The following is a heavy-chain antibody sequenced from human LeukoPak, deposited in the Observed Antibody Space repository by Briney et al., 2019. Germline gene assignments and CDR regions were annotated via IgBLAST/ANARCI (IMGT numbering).Heavy chain of an antibody. D-gene: IGHD2-2*01. CDR3: ARRLGGYCASASCSHVDY. V-gene: IGHV4-34*01. Sequence: SETLSLTCTVSGGTVSSYYWSWIRQPPGKGLEWIGEINYSGRASYTPSLMSRVAISVDTSKNQFSLKMSSVTAADTAMYFCARRLGGYCASASCSHVDYWGQGALVTVSS. CDR2: INYSGRA. J-gene: IGHJ4*02. CDR1: GGTVSSYY.